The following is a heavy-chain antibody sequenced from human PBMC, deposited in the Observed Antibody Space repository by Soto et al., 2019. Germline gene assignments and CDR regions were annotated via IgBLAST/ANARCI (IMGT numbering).Heavy chain of an antibody. Sequence: SEALSVTGTVSVAARISGGYFYTWVLQPPGKGLEWLGYIYYSGGTNYNPSLKSRVTISLDKSKSQFSLRLISVTAADTAVYYCTREQSDDNYFDPWGQGTLVTVSP. CDR1: VAARISGGYF. J-gene: IGHJ5*02. D-gene: IGHD6-19*01. CDR2: IYYSGGT. CDR3: TREQSDDNYFDP. V-gene: IGHV4-61*08.